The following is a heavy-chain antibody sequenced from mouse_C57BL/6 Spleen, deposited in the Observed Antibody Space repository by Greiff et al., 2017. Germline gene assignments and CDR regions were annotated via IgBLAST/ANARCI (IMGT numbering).Heavy chain of an antibody. CDR1: GYTFTGYW. J-gene: IGHJ2*01. D-gene: IGHD1-1*01. V-gene: IGHV1-50*01. CDR2: IDPSDSYT. Sequence: QVQLQQPGAELVKPGASVKLSCKASGYTFTGYWMQWVKQRPGQGLEWIGEIDPSDSYTNYNQKFKGKATLTVDTSSSTAYMQLSSLTSEDSAVYYCAKSSYDYFDYWGQGTTLTVSS. CDR3: AKSSYDYFDY.